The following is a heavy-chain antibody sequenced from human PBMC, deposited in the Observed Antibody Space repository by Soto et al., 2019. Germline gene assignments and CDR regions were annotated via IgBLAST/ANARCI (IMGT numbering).Heavy chain of an antibody. J-gene: IGHJ5*02. V-gene: IGHV4-61*01. Sequence: QVQLQESGPGLVKPSETLSLTCTVSGGSVSSGSYYWSWIRQPPGKGLQWIGYIYYSGSTNYNPSLKSRVTISVDTSKNQVSLKRSSVTAADAAVYYCARDGNWKVWWFDPWGQGTLVTVSS. CDR1: GGSVSSGSYY. CDR2: IYYSGST. CDR3: ARDGNWKVWWFDP. D-gene: IGHD1-20*01.